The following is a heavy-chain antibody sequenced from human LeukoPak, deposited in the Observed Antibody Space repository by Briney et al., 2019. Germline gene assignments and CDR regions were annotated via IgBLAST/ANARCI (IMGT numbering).Heavy chain of an antibody. Sequence: PGGSLRLSCAASGLTFSTYAMNWVRQAPGKGLEWVALISYDGSNKYYADSLKGRFTISRDNSKNTLYLQMNSLRVEDTAVYYCASLKTADYWGQGTLVTVSS. J-gene: IGHJ4*02. CDR1: GLTFSTYA. V-gene: IGHV3-30*04. CDR3: ASLKTADY. CDR2: ISYDGSNK. D-gene: IGHD2-21*02.